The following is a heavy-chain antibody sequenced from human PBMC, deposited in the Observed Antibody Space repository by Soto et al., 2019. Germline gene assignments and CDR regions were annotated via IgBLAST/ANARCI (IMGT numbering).Heavy chain of an antibody. CDR1: GGTFSTYA. J-gene: IGHJ4*02. Sequence: QVQLVQSGAEVKKPESSVKVSCKAPGGTFSTYAISWVRQAPGQGLEWMGGIIPMFGTANYAQRFQDRVKITADESPNTVYMALSSLRYEDTAVYFCASGIQLWLRRINNGYSGWGQGTLVTVSS. CDR3: ASGIQLWLRRINNGYSG. V-gene: IGHV1-69*12. CDR2: IIPMFGTA. D-gene: IGHD5-18*01.